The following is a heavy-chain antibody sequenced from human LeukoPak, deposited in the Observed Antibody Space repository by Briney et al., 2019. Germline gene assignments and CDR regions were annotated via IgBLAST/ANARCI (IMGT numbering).Heavy chain of an antibody. CDR2: IIPIFGRA. D-gene: IGHD5-12*01. CDR3: ARGDIVATRAFDY. V-gene: IGHV1-69*06. J-gene: IGHJ4*02. Sequence: AVKVSCKASGGTFSSYAISWVRQAPGQGLEWMGGIIPIFGRANYAQKFQGRVTITADKSTSTAYMELSSLRCEDTAVYYCARGDIVATRAFDYWGQGTMVTVSS. CDR1: GGTFSSYA.